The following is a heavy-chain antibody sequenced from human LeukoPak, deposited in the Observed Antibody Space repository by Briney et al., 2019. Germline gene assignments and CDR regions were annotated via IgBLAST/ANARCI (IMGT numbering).Heavy chain of an antibody. CDR2: ISWNSGSI. V-gene: IGHV3-9*01. CDR1: GFTFDDYA. Sequence: GRSLRLSCAASGFTFDDYAMHWVRQAPGKGLEWVSGISWNSGSIGYADSVKGRFTISRDNARNSLYLQMNSLRSDDTAVYYCASCCSSSSGDYWGQGTLVTVSS. CDR3: ASCCSSSSGDY. J-gene: IGHJ4*02. D-gene: IGHD6-6*01.